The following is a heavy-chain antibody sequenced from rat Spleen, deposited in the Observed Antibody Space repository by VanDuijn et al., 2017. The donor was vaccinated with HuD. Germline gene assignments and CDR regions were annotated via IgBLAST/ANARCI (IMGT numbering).Heavy chain of an antibody. CDR3: ARGWERFAY. CDR2: MLTGGNT. D-gene: IGHD5-1*01. Sequence: VQLVESGGGLVQPGRSLKLSCVASGFTFNNYWMTWIRQAPGKGLEWIAAMLTGGNTYYNPALKSRLSISRDTSKSQVFLKMNILQTEDTAMYFCARGWERFAYWGQGTLVTVSS. V-gene: IGHV2S12*01. CDR1: GFTFNNYW. J-gene: IGHJ3*01.